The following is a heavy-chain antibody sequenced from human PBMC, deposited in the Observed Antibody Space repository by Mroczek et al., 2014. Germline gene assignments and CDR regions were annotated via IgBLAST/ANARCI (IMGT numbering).Heavy chain of an antibody. V-gene: IGHV3-23*01. CDR2: ISGSGGST. J-gene: IGHJ3*02. CDR3: AKDEAEDIVVVPAAADAGYWGVIPFDI. CDR1: GFTFSSYA. Sequence: ESGGGLVQPGGSLRLSCAASGFTFSSYAMSWVRQAPGKGLEWVSAISGSGGSTYYADSVKGRFTISRDNSKNTLYLQMNSLRAEDTAVYYCAKDEAEDIVVVPAAADAGYWGVIPFDIWGQGTMVTRLF. D-gene: IGHD2-2*01.